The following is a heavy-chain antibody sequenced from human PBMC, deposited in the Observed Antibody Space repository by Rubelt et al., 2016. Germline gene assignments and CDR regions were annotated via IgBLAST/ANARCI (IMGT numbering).Heavy chain of an antibody. J-gene: IGHJ3*02. Sequence: EAQLVESGGGLVQRGGSLRLSCAASGFTFSRYWMSWVRQAPGKGLEWVANINQDASEKKYVDSVKGRFTISRDNTKNSVYLQMNSLRVEDTALYYCAKDNWNQYPQDAFDIWGQGTMVTVSS. CDR3: AKDNWNQYPQDAFDI. V-gene: IGHV3-7*01. CDR1: GFTFSRYW. CDR2: INQDASEK. D-gene: IGHD1-20*01.